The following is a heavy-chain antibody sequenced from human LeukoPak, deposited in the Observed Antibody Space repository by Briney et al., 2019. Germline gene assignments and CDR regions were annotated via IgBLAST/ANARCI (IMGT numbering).Heavy chain of an antibody. Sequence: GGSLRLSCAASGFTFSSYVMHWVRQAPGKGLEWVAVISYDGGNKYYADSVKGRFTISRDNSKNTLYLQMNSLRAEDTAVYYCARDRDYGGNEGLAYWGQGTLVTVSS. CDR3: ARDRDYGGNEGLAY. CDR2: ISYDGGNK. CDR1: GFTFSSYV. J-gene: IGHJ4*02. V-gene: IGHV3-30*04. D-gene: IGHD4-23*01.